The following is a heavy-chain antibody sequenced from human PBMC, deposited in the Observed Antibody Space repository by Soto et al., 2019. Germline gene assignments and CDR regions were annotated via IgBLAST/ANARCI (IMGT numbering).Heavy chain of an antibody. CDR2: IYSGGYT. J-gene: IGHJ4*02. V-gene: IGHV3-53*01. D-gene: IGHD2-2*01. CDR3: GTQPGGGGY. CDR1: GFTVSNNY. Sequence: EVQLVESGGGLIQPGGSLRLSCAVSGFTVSNNYMSWVRQAPGKGLEGVSVIYSGGYTAYGDSVKGRFTISRDNSKNPIFLKMKSRGPDDTAGYSCGTQPGGGGYWGQGTLVTVSS.